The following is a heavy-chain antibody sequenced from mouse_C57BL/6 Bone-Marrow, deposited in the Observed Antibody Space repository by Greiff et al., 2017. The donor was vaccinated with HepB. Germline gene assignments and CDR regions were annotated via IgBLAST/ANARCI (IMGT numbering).Heavy chain of an antibody. CDR1: GFTFSDYY. D-gene: IGHD1-1*01. V-gene: IGHV5-16*01. CDR2: INYDGSST. J-gene: IGHJ2*01. Sequence: DVKLVESEGGLVQPGSSMKLSCTASGFTFSDYYMAWVRQVPEKGLEWVANINYDGSSTYYLDSLKSRFIISRDNAKNILYLQMSSLKSEDTATYYCARVPYGSFDYWGQGTTLTVSS. CDR3: ARVPYGSFDY.